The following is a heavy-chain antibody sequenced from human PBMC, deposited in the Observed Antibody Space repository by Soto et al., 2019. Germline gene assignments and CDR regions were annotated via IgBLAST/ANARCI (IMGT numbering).Heavy chain of an antibody. D-gene: IGHD1-1*01. Sequence: QVQLVQSGAEVKKPGASVKVSCKASGYTFTSYAMHWVRQAPGQRLEWMGWINAGNGNTKYSQKFQGRVTITRDTSASTAYMELSSLRSEDTAVYYCARSPYNGNDVYWFDPWGQGTLVTVAA. V-gene: IGHV1-3*01. CDR1: GYTFTSYA. CDR3: ARSPYNGNDVYWFDP. J-gene: IGHJ5*02. CDR2: INAGNGNT.